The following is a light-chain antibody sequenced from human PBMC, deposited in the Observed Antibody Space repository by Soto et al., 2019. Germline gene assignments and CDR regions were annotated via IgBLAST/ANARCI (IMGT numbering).Light chain of an antibody. CDR1: QSISSW. Sequence: DIQMTQSPSTLFASVGGRVTITCRASQSISSWLAWYQQKPGKAPKLLIYDASSLESGVPSRFSGSGSGTEFTLTISSLQPDDFATYYCQQYNSYSQTFGQGTKV. V-gene: IGKV1-5*01. J-gene: IGKJ1*01. CDR2: DAS. CDR3: QQYNSYSQT.